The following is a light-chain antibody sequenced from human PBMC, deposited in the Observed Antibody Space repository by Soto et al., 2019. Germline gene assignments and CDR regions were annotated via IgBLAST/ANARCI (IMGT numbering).Light chain of an antibody. V-gene: IGKV3D-20*02. CDR3: QQHLGRHT. J-gene: IGKJ1*01. Sequence: EIVLTQSPGTLSLSPGERATLSCRASQSVSSSYLAWYQQKPGQAPRLLIYDASVRATGIPARFSGSGSGTDFTLTISSLEPEDSAVYYCQQHLGRHTFGQGTKVEIK. CDR2: DAS. CDR1: QSVSSSY.